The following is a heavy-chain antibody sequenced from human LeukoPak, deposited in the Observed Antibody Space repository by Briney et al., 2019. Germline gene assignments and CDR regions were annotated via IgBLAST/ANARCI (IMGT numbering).Heavy chain of an antibody. V-gene: IGHV4-4*07. CDR1: GGSISSYY. CDR3: ARDRSGRFLEWTGSWFDP. Sequence: SKTLSLTCTVSGGSISSYYWSWIRQPAGKGLEGIGRIYTSGSTNYNPSLKSRVTMSVDTSKNQFSLKLSSVTAADTAVYYRARDRSGRFLEWTGSWFDPWGQGTLLTVSS. D-gene: IGHD3-3*01. J-gene: IGHJ5*02. CDR2: IYTSGST.